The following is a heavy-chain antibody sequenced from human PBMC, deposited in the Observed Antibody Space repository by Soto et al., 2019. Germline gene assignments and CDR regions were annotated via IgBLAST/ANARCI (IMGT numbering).Heavy chain of an antibody. Sequence: SLRLSCAAAGFTFSSYGMHWVRQAPGKGLEWVAVIWYDGSNKYYADSVKGRFTISRDNSKNTLYLQMNSLRAEDTAVYYCARDNEYYYDSSGSDYYYYGMDVWGQGTTVTVSS. CDR2: IWYDGSNK. CDR3: ARDNEYYYDSSGSDYYYYGMDV. J-gene: IGHJ6*02. D-gene: IGHD3-22*01. CDR1: GFTFSSYG. V-gene: IGHV3-33*01.